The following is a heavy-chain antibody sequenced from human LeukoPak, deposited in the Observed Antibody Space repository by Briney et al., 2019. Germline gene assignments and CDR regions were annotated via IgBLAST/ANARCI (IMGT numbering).Heavy chain of an antibody. CDR1: GFTFSSYS. CDR3: AKDLRPDGVDNFDH. CDR2: ILASGSPT. Sequence: GGSLRLSCAASGFTFSSYSMNWVRQAPGKGLQWVANILASGSPTYYADSVKGRFIISRDNSKNTVYLQMNSLRVEDTAIYYCAKDLRPDGVDNFDHWGQGILVTVSS. V-gene: IGHV3-23*01. D-gene: IGHD2-8*01. J-gene: IGHJ4*02.